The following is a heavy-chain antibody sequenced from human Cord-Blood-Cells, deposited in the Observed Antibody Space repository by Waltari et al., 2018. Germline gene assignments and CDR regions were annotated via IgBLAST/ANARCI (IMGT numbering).Heavy chain of an antibody. CDR1: GFTVSSNY. V-gene: IGHV3-53*01. CDR3: ARSRPGSSFDY. CDR2: IYSGGST. Sequence: EVQLVESGGGLIQPGGSLRLSCAASGFTVSSNYMSWVRQAPGKGLEWVSVIYSGGSTYSADSVKGRFTISRDNSKNTLYLQMNSLRAEDTAVYYCARSRPGSSFDYWGQGTLVTVSS. J-gene: IGHJ4*02. D-gene: IGHD3-10*01.